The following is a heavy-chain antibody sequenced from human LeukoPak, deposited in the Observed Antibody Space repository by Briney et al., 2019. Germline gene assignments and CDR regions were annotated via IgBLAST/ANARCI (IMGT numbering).Heavy chain of an antibody. CDR1: GGTFSSYA. J-gene: IGHJ4*02. Sequence: GSSVKVSCKASGGTFSSYAISWVRQAPGQGLEWMGGIIPIFGTANYAQKFQGRVTITADESTSTAYMELSSLRSEDTAVYYCARTGYCDSSGYYQKYYFDYWGQGTLVTVSS. CDR2: IIPIFGTA. CDR3: ARTGYCDSSGYYQKYYFDY. V-gene: IGHV1-69*01. D-gene: IGHD3-22*01.